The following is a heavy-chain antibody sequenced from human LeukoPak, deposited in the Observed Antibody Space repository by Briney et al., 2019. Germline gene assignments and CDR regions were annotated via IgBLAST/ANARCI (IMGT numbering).Heavy chain of an antibody. J-gene: IGHJ3*02. V-gene: IGHV4-4*07. D-gene: IGHD1-14*01. CDR1: VGSTSFFY. CDR2: IYHSGGT. CDR3: ARDPARGMDAFDS. Sequence: LGTLSLSRALSVGSTSFFYWNCVREPARKRLEWIGRIYHSGGTNHNPSLRSRVTMSLDTSKNHFSLKLSSVTAADTAVYYCARDPARGMDAFDSGGQGTTVTVSA.